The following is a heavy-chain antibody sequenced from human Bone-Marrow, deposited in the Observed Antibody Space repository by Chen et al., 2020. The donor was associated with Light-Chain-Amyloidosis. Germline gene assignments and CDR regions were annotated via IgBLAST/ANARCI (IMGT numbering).Heavy chain of an antibody. D-gene: IGHD3-10*01. J-gene: IGHJ4*02. V-gene: IGHV1-8*01. CDR2: LNPDSRNA. CDR3: ASGRVSGTNYYHFGY. Sequence: QVQLVQSGAEVKKPGASVKVSCKASGYTFTSNDINWVRQATGQGLEWMGWLNPDSRNAGYAQKFQGSFTMTRDTSIAEAYMALSSLRSEDTADYYRASGRVSGTNYYHFGYGGQGTQVTVSS. CDR1: GYTFTSND.